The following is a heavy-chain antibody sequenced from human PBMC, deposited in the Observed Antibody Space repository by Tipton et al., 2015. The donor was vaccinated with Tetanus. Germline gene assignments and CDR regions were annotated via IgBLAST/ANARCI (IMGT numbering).Heavy chain of an antibody. J-gene: IGHJ4*02. CDR1: GYIFTNYW. V-gene: IGHV5-51*01. CDR3: ARAHCSDGVCNFDF. Sequence: QLVQSGGEVKKPGESLKISCKGSGYIFTNYWIGWARQKPGKGLEWMGIIYPGDSDSRYSPSFQGQVTISVDKSIITAYLQWSSLKASDPSMFYCARAHCSDGVCNFDFWGQGALVTVAS. D-gene: IGHD2-15*01. CDR2: IYPGDSDS.